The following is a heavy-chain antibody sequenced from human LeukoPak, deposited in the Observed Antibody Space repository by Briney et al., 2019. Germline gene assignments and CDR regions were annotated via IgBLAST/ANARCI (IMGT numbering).Heavy chain of an antibody. CDR1: GSTFSSYV. D-gene: IGHD3-22*01. CDR3: ARAQYYYDSSGSNWDY. CDR2: ISYDGSNK. Sequence: GGPLRLSCVVSGSTFSSYVMHWVRQAPGKGVEWVAVISYDGSNKYYADSVKGRFTISRDNSKNTLFLQMNSLRAEDTAVYYCARAQYYYDSSGSNWDYWGQGTLVTVSS. J-gene: IGHJ4*02. V-gene: IGHV3-30-3*01.